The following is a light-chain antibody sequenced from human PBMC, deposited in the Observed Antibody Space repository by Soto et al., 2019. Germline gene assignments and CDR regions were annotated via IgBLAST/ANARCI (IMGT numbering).Light chain of an antibody. V-gene: IGLV2-14*01. Sequence: QSALTQPASVSGSPGQSITISCTGTSSDVGGYNYVSWYQQHPGKAPKLMIYEVSNRPSGVPDRFSGSKSGTSASLAITGLQPEDEGYYYCQSCDNSLRGSGVFGTGTKVTVL. CDR1: SSDVGGYNY. CDR2: EVS. CDR3: QSCDNSLRGSGV. J-gene: IGLJ1*01.